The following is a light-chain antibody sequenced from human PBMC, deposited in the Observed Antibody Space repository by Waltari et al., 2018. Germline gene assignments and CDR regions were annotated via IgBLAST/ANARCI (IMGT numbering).Light chain of an antibody. Sequence: DIVMTQSPDSLAVSLGERVTINCKSSQSVLYSSNSQNYLAWYQQKPGQPPKLLIYWASARESGVPDRFSGSESGTDFTLTISSLQAEDVAVYYCQQYYDIPWTFGKGTKVEIK. J-gene: IGKJ1*01. V-gene: IGKV4-1*01. CDR3: QQYYDIPWT. CDR1: QSVLYSSNSQNY. CDR2: WAS.